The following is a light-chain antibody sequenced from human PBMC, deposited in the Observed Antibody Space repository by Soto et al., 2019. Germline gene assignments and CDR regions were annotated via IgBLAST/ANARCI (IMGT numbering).Light chain of an antibody. CDR2: AAS. Sequence: DIVLTQSPGTLSLSPXERATLSCRASQSVSSSYVAWYQQKPGQAPRLLIYAASNRATGIPARFSGSGSGTDFTLTISRLEPEAFAVHYCQQYGSSLTWTFGQGTKVDIK. V-gene: IGKV3-20*01. J-gene: IGKJ1*01. CDR3: QQYGSSLTWT. CDR1: QSVSSSY.